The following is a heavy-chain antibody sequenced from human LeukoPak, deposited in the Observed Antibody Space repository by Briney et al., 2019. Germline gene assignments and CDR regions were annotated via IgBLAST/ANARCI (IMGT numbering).Heavy chain of an antibody. CDR3: ASGSGSYYKNDYFDY. CDR2: IKQDGSEK. Sequence: PGGSLRLSCAASGFTFSSYWMSWVRQAPGKGLEWVANIKQDGSEKYYVDSVEGRFTISRDNAKNSLYLQMNSLRAEDTAVYYCASGSGSYYKNDYFDYWGQGTLVTVSS. D-gene: IGHD3-10*01. J-gene: IGHJ4*02. CDR1: GFTFSSYW. V-gene: IGHV3-7*01.